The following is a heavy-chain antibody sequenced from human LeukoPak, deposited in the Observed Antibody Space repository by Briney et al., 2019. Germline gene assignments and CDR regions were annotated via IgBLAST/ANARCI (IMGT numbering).Heavy chain of an antibody. V-gene: IGHV3-23*01. Sequence: GGSLRLSCAASGFTFSSYAMSWVRQAPGKGLEWVSAISGSGGSTYYADSVKGRFTISRDNSKNTLYLQMNSLRAEDTAVYYCARGGDDSSGYSPHYFDYWGQGTLVTVSS. CDR2: ISGSGGST. J-gene: IGHJ4*02. CDR1: GFTFSSYA. CDR3: ARGGDDSSGYSPHYFDY. D-gene: IGHD3-22*01.